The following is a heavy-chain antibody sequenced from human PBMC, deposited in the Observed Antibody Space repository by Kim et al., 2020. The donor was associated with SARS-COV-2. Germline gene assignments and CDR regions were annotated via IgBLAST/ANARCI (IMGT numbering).Heavy chain of an antibody. J-gene: IGHJ4*02. D-gene: IGHD1-26*01. CDR2: IRTRAHDYAT. Sequence: GGSLRLSCAASGFSFSGSVIHWVRQASGKGLEWVGLIRTRAHDYATTYGASVKGRFSISRDDSKNMAYLQMNSLKTEDMAVYYCKAIRYSGPWDYWGQGSLVTVSS. CDR3: KAIRYSGPWDY. V-gene: IGHV3-73*01. CDR1: GFSFSGSV.